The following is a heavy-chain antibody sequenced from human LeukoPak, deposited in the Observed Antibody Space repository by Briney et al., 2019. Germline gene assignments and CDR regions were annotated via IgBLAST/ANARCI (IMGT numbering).Heavy chain of an antibody. CDR2: INTNNGGT. CDR3: ARGAVGMLRPNNPFDY. V-gene: IGHV1-2*02. Sequence: ASVKVSCKASGYTFTGNYLHWVRQAPGQGLEWMGWINTNNGGTSYAQTFLGRVTMTRDTSISTAYLELVSLRSDDTAVYYCARGAVGMLRPNNPFDYWGQGTLVTLSS. D-gene: IGHD1-26*01. J-gene: IGHJ4*02. CDR1: GYTFTGNY.